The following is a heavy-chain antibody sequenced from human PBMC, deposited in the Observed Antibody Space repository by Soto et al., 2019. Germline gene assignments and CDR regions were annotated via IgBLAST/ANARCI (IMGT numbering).Heavy chain of an antibody. D-gene: IGHD1-26*01. CDR3: AKDVGSIDYYYGMDV. CDR2: VSNSSGST. V-gene: IGHV3-23*01. CDR1: GFAFSTYA. J-gene: IGHJ6*02. Sequence: AVSLRLSCAASGFAFSTYAMNWVRQAPEKGLEWVSTVSNSSGSTNYADSVKGRFTISRDNSKNTLFLQMNSLRDEDTAIYYCAKDVGSIDYYYGMDVWGQGTTVTVSS.